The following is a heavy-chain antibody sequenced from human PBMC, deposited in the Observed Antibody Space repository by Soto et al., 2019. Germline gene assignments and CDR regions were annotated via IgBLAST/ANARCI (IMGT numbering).Heavy chain of an antibody. V-gene: IGHV6-1*01. Sequence: SQTLSLTCAISGDSVSSNSAAWNWIRQPPSRGLEWLGRTYYRSKWYNDYAVSVKSRITINPDTSKNQFSLQLNSVTPEDTAVYYCAQDSGYDSRWFDPWGQGTLVTVSS. CDR3: AQDSGYDSRWFDP. J-gene: IGHJ5*02. CDR2: TYYRSKWYN. CDR1: GDSVSSNSAA. D-gene: IGHD5-12*01.